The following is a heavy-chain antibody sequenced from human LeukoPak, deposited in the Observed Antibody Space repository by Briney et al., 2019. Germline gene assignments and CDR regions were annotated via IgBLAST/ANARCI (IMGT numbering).Heavy chain of an antibody. J-gene: IGHJ5*02. CDR1: GFTFSSYS. Sequence: GGSLRLSCAASGFTFSSYSMNWVRQAPGKGLEWVSSISSSSSYLYYADSVKGRFTISRDNAKNSLYLQMNSLRAEDTAVYYCARDNLLFRVGWFDPWGQGTLVTVSS. V-gene: IGHV3-21*01. CDR2: ISSSSSYL. CDR3: ARDNLLFRVGWFDP. D-gene: IGHD2/OR15-2a*01.